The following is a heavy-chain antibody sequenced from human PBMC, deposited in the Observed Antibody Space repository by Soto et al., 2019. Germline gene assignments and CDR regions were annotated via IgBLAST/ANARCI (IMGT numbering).Heavy chain of an antibody. Sequence: GASVKVSCKASGYTFTSYDINWVRQATGQGLEWMGWMNPNSGNTGYAQKFQGRVTMTRNTSISTAYMELSSLRSEDTAVYCCARGRRDIVLVPAERTYYYYYGMDVWGQGTTVTVSS. D-gene: IGHD2-2*01. V-gene: IGHV1-8*01. CDR3: ARGRRDIVLVPAERTYYYYYGMDV. CDR2: MNPNSGNT. J-gene: IGHJ6*02. CDR1: GYTFTSYD.